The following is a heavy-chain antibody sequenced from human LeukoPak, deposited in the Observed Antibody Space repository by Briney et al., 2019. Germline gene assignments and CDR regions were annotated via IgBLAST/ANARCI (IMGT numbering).Heavy chain of an antibody. J-gene: IGHJ4*02. D-gene: IGHD4/OR15-4a*01. V-gene: IGHV3-74*03. CDR1: GFSFSNYW. CDR2: INRDGSIT. Sequence: GGSLRLSCAASGFSFSNYWIYWVRQAPGKGLEWVSRINRDGSITTYADSVRGRFAISRDNAKNTLYLQLNSLRPEGTGVYFCVVPWDFWGRGALVTVSS. CDR3: VVPWDF.